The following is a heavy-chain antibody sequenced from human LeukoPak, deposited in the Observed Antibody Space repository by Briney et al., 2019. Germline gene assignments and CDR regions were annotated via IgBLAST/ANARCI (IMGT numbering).Heavy chain of an antibody. V-gene: IGHV4-61*02. CDR3: ARDLASSYAFDI. D-gene: IGHD2-21*01. CDR1: GGSISSGSYY. Sequence: SQTLSLTCTVSGGSISSGSYYWSWIRQPAGKGLEWIGRIYTSGSTNYNPSLKSRVTISVDTSKNQFSLKLSSVIAADTAVYYCARDLASSYAFDIWGQGTMVTVSS. CDR2: IYTSGST. J-gene: IGHJ3*02.